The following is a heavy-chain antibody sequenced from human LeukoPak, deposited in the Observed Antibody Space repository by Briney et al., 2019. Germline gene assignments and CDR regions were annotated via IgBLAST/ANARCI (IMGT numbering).Heavy chain of an antibody. Sequence: GGPLRLSCAASGFTFSSYGMHWVRQAPGKGLEWVAFIRYDGSNKYYADSVKGRFTISRDNSKNTLYLQMNSLRAEDTAVYYCAKDSSGGYGDYYLDYWGQGTLVTVSS. CDR3: AKDSSGGYGDYYLDY. V-gene: IGHV3-30*02. CDR1: GFTFSSYG. D-gene: IGHD4-17*01. CDR2: IRYDGSNK. J-gene: IGHJ4*02.